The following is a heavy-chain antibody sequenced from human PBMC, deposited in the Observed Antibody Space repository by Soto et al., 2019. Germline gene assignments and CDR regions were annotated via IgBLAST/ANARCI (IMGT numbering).Heavy chain of an antibody. CDR1: GESISSGGYY. CDR3: ARASSSSSAADY. Sequence: QVQLQESGPGLVKPSQTLSLTCSVSGESISSGGYYWSWIRHHPGKGLEWIGYIYDSESAYYNPSLKSRLTISMDTSKSHFAMRLRSVTAADTAVYYCARASSSSSAADYWGQGTLATVSS. V-gene: IGHV4-31*03. D-gene: IGHD6-6*01. J-gene: IGHJ4*02. CDR2: IYDSESA.